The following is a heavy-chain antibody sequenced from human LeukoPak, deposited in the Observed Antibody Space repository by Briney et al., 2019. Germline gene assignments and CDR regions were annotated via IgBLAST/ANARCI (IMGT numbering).Heavy chain of an antibody. CDR2: IYYSGST. D-gene: IGHD6-13*01. J-gene: IGHJ6*03. CDR3: ASQQQLAYMDV. Sequence: KASETLSLTCTVSGGSISSNYCSWIRQPPGKGLEWIGYIYYSGSTNNNPSLKSRVTISVDTSMNQYSLKLSSVAAADTAVYYCASQQQLAYMDVWGKGTTVTVSS. CDR1: GGSISSNY. V-gene: IGHV4-59*01.